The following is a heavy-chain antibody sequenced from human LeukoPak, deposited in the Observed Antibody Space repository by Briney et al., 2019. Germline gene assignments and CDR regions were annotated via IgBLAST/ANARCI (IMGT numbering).Heavy chain of an antibody. CDR1: GFTFSSYA. CDR3: ARGGALWFGEAQYYFDY. D-gene: IGHD3-10*01. CDR2: IWYDGSNK. J-gene: IGHJ4*02. Sequence: PGGSLRLSCAASGFTFSSYAMSWVRQAPGKGLEWVAVIWYDGSNKYYADSVKGRFTISRDNSKNTLYLQMNSLRAEDTAVYYCARGGALWFGEAQYYFDYWGQGTLVTVSS. V-gene: IGHV3-33*08.